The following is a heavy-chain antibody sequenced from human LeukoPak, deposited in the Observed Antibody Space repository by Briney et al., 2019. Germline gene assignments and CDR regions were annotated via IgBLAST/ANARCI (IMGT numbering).Heavy chain of an antibody. CDR2: INPNSGGT. D-gene: IGHD1-26*01. J-gene: IGHJ4*02. V-gene: IGHV1-2*02. CDR1: GYTFTGHY. CDR3: ARGSTGGSYLPYYFDY. Sequence: ASVKVSCKASGYTFTGHYIHWVRQAPGQGLEWMGWINPNSGGTNYAQKFQGRVTMARDTSISTAYMELSSLRPDDTALFYCARGSTGGSYLPYYFDYWGQGTLVTVSS.